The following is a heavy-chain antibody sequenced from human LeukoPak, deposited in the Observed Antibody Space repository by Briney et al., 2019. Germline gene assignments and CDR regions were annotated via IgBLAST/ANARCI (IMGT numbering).Heavy chain of an antibody. J-gene: IGHJ4*02. D-gene: IGHD7-27*01. CDR1: GFIFTDYS. Sequence: PGGPLRLSCAASGFIFTDYSINWVRQATGKGLEWISYIDKTSSNIYYADSVKGRFTISRDNAKNSLYLQMNSLRAEDTAVYYCARESYWGSSAKGFDYWGQGTLVTVSS. V-gene: IGHV3-48*01. CDR2: IDKTSSNI. CDR3: ARESYWGSSAKGFDY.